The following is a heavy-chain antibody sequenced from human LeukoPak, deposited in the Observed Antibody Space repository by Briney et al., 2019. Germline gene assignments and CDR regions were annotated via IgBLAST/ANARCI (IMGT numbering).Heavy chain of an antibody. D-gene: IGHD6-13*01. J-gene: IGHJ4*02. CDR2: IYSGGST. V-gene: IGHV3-66*01. Sequence: PGGSLRLSCAASGFTVSSNYMSWVRQAPGKGLEWASVIYSGGSTYYADSVKGRFTISRDNSKNTLYLQMNSLRAEDTAVYYCARNLIAAAGPFDYWGQGTLVTVSS. CDR3: ARNLIAAAGPFDY. CDR1: GFTVSSNY.